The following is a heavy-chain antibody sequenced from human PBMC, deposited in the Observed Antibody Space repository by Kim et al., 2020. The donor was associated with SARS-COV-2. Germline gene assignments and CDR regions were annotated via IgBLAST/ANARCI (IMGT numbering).Heavy chain of an antibody. J-gene: IGHJ4*02. CDR2: ISYDGSNK. D-gene: IGHD3-10*01. CDR3: AKTPGVRGVILYYFDY. CDR1: GFTFSSYG. V-gene: IGHV3-30*18. Sequence: GGSLRLSCAASGFTFSSYGMHWVRQAPGKGLEWVAVISYDGSNKYYADSVKGRFTISRDNSKNTLYLQMNSLRAEDTAVYYCAKTPGVRGVILYYFDYWGQGTLVTVSS.